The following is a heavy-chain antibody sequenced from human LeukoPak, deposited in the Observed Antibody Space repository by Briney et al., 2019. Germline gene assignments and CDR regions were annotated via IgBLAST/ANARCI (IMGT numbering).Heavy chain of an antibody. Sequence: GGSLRLSCAASGFTFSSYAMHWVRQAPGKGLEYVSAISSNGGSTYYANSVKGRLTISRDNSKNTLYLQMGSLRAEDMAVYYCARDGDYDFWSGYYDYWGQGTLVTVSS. J-gene: IGHJ4*02. D-gene: IGHD3-3*01. CDR3: ARDGDYDFWSGYYDY. V-gene: IGHV3-64*01. CDR2: ISSNGGST. CDR1: GFTFSSYA.